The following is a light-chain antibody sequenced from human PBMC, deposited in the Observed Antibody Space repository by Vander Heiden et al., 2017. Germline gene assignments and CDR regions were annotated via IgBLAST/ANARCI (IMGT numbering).Light chain of an antibody. CDR3: AAWDDSINGWV. V-gene: IGLV1-44*01. CDR1: SSNLGSNP. Sequence: QSVLTPPPSVSGTPGQRVSSACTGDSSNLGSNPVNWYVQLPGAAPKVLIYNDSQRPSGVSDRFSGSKSGISASLTISGLQSDDEADYYCAAWDDSINGWVFGGGTRLTVL. J-gene: IGLJ3*02. CDR2: NDS.